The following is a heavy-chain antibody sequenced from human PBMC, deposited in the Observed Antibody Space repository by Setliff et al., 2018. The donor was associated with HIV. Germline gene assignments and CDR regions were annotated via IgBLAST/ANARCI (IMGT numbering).Heavy chain of an antibody. CDR1: GASLSPYF. V-gene: IGHV4-34*01. D-gene: IGHD1-1*01. J-gene: IGHJ4*02. CDR3: VRGANVYTPRKRIFDY. Sequence: SETLSLTCAVYGASLSPYFWHWIRQSPGKGLEWIGEISHNGGFNYSPSLESRLTMSVDTPRNQVSLNLSAVTAADTAIYYCVRGANVYTPRKRIFDYWGQGMSVTVSS. CDR2: ISHNGGF.